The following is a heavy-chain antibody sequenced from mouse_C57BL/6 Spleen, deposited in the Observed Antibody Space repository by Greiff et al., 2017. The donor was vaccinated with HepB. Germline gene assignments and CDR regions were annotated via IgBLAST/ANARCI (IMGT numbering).Heavy chain of an antibody. J-gene: IGHJ1*03. CDR1: GYAFSSSW. CDR3: ARYWDGRYIDV. V-gene: IGHV1-82*01. CDR2: IYPGDGDT. Sequence: VQLVESGPELVKPGASVKISCKASGYAFSSSWMNWVKQRPGKGLEWIGRIYPGDGDTNYNGKFKGKATLTADKSSSTAYMLLSSLTSEDSAVYFCARYWDGRYIDVWGTGTTVTVSS. D-gene: IGHD4-1*01.